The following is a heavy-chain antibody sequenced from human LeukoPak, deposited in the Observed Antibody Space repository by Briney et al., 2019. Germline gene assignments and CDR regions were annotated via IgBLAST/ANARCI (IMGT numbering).Heavy chain of an antibody. J-gene: IGHJ2*01. CDR2: INSNSGDT. Sequence: ASVKVSCKASGYTFTDYYIHWVRQAPGQRLEWMGWINSNSGDTNYAQKFQGRVTMTRDTSISTAYMELSRLRSDDTAVYYCARDWEGLGEYWYFDLWGRGTLVTVSS. CDR1: GYTFTDYY. D-gene: IGHD1-26*01. CDR3: ARDWEGLGEYWYFDL. V-gene: IGHV1-2*02.